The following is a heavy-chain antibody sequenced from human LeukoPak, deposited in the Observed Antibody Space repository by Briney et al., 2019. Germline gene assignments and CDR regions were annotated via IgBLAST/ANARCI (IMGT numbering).Heavy chain of an antibody. CDR1: GFTFSDYG. D-gene: IGHD3-10*01. CDR2: ISSSSTTI. V-gene: IGHV3-48*02. J-gene: IGHJ4*02. Sequence: GGSLRLSCAASGFTFSDYGMNWVRQAPGKGLEWVSYISSSSTTIHDADSVKGRFTISRDNAKNSLYLQMNSLRDDDTAVYYCARVWGVGDYWGQGTLVTVSS. CDR3: ARVWGVGDY.